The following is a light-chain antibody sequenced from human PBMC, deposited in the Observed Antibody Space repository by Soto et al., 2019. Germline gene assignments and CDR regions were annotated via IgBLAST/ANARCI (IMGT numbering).Light chain of an antibody. Sequence: QSALTQPPSASGSPGQSVTISCTGTSSDVGAYDYVSWYQQHPGKAPKLMIYEVSQRPSGVPDRFSGSKSVNTASLTISGLQAEDEGDYYCSSFAGINNLLFGGGTKLTVL. V-gene: IGLV2-8*01. J-gene: IGLJ2*01. CDR2: EVS. CDR3: SSFAGINNLL. CDR1: SSDVGAYDY.